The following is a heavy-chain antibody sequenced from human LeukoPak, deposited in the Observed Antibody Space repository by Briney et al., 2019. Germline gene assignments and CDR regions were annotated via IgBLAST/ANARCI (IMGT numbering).Heavy chain of an antibody. CDR1: GGTFSSYA. Sequence: SVKVSCKASGGTFSSYAISWVRQAPGQGLEWMGGIIPIFGTANYAQKFQGRVTITTDESTSTAYMELSSLRSEDTAVYYCARAFWSGYPMPDYYYMDVWGKGTTVTVSS. D-gene: IGHD3-3*01. V-gene: IGHV1-69*05. CDR3: ARAFWSGYPMPDYYYMDV. CDR2: IIPIFGTA. J-gene: IGHJ6*03.